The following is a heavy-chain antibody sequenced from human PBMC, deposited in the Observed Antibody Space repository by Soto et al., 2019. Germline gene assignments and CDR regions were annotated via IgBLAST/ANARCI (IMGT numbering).Heavy chain of an antibody. CDR3: ARGLRPLIGGRYDTSGYLDY. Sequence: QVQLVQSGAEVKEPGASVKVPCKASGYSFIAYGLSWVRQAPGQGLEWMGWISVYNGNTNYAQKFQGRVSMTTDTSTSPVYMELRNLRSDDTAFYYCARGLRPLIGGRYDTSGYLDYWGQGTLVTVSS. CDR1: GYSFIAYG. V-gene: IGHV1-18*01. J-gene: IGHJ4*02. CDR2: ISVYNGNT. D-gene: IGHD3-22*01.